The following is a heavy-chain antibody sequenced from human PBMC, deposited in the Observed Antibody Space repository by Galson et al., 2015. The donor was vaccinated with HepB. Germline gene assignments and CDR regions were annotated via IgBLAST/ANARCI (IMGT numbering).Heavy chain of an antibody. CDR1: GFTLSNQA. D-gene: IGHD3-3*01. J-gene: IGHJ4*02. CDR2: ISYDGSNK. CDR3: ARAYPTTLGDLLRFLEWLLPDY. Sequence: SLRLSCAVSGFTLSNQAMRWVRQAPGKGLEWVAVISYDGSNKYYADSVKGRFTISRDNSKNTLYLQMNSLRTEDTAVYYCARAYPTTLGDLLRFLEWLLPDYWGQGTLVTVSS. V-gene: IGHV3-30-3*01.